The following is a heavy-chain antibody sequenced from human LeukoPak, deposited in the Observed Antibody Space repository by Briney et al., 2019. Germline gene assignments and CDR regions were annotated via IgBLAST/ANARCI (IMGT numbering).Heavy chain of an antibody. CDR2: ISGSGSST. J-gene: IGHJ3*02. Sequence: GGSLRLSCAASGFTFSSYAMSWVRQAPGKGLEWVSAISGSGSSTYYADSVKGRFTISRDNSKNTLYLQMNSLRAEDTAVYYCAKEVLYGSGSYYLDDAFDIWGQGTMVTVSS. CDR1: GFTFSSYA. V-gene: IGHV3-23*01. CDR3: AKEVLYGSGSYYLDDAFDI. D-gene: IGHD3-10*01.